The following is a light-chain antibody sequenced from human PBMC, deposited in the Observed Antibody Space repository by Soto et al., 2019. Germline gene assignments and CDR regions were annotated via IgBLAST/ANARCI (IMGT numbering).Light chain of an antibody. Sequence: QSVLTQPRSVSVSPGQSVAISCTGTSSDVGGYNYVSWYQQYPDKAPKLIIYDVSKRPSGVPGRFSGSKSGNTASLTISGLQAEDEADYYCCSYAGTYTLWVFGGGTKVTVL. CDR1: SSDVGGYNY. V-gene: IGLV2-11*01. J-gene: IGLJ3*02. CDR3: CSYAGTYTLWV. CDR2: DVS.